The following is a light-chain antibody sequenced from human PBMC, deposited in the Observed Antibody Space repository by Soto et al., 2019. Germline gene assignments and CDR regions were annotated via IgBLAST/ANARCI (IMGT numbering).Light chain of an antibody. CDR2: DTF. Sequence: EVVLTQSPATLSMSPGERVTLSCRSSQSVSTFVAWYQHKPGQAPRPVIYDTFKRAPGVPDRFSGGGSGTDFSLTISSLEPADFAFYYCHQRARWPMPFGQGTLLELK. CDR1: QSVSTF. CDR3: HQRARWPMP. V-gene: IGKV3-11*01. J-gene: IGKJ5*01.